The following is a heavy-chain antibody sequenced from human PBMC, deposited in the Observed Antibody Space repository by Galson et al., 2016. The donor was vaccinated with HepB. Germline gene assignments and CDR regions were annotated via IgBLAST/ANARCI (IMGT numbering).Heavy chain of an antibody. J-gene: IGHJ4*02. CDR2: IYPPASDT. CDR3: ARHGRRGGYEWLADQ. V-gene: IGHV5-51*01. D-gene: IGHD5-12*01. CDR1: GYSFGSYW. Sequence: QSGAEVKKPGESLQISCKGSGYSFGSYWIGWVRQMPGGGLEWLGIIYPPASDTSYSPSFQGQVTISVDTSADTAYLQWNSLKASDTAMYYCARHGRRGGYEWLADQWGQGTLVTVS.